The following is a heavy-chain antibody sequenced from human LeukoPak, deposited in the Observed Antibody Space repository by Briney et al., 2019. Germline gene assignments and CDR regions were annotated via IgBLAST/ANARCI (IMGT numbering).Heavy chain of an antibody. CDR2: INPRSGRT. CDR3: ASVYTSFDRSQLDY. V-gene: IGHV1-2*02. Sequence: GASVKVSCKASGYTFTDYHIHWVRQAPGQGLEWMGWINPRSGRTNYAQKFQGRVTVTRDTSISTAYMDLSRLTSDDTAVYYCASVYTSFDRSQLDYWGQGTLVTVSS. CDR1: GYTFTDYH. J-gene: IGHJ4*02. D-gene: IGHD2-2*02.